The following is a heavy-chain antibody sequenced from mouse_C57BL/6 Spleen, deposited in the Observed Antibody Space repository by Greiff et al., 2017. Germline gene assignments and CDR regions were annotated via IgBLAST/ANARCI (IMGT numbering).Heavy chain of an antibody. V-gene: IGHV1-50*01. Sequence: QLQQPGAELVKPGASVKLSCKASGYTFTSYWMQWVKQRPGQGLEWIGEIDPSDSYTNYNQKFKGKATLTVDTSSSTAYMQLSSLTSEDSAVYYCASALYGYWGQGTTLTVSS. D-gene: IGHD1-1*01. CDR3: ASALYGY. CDR1: GYTFTSYW. J-gene: IGHJ2*01. CDR2: IDPSDSYT.